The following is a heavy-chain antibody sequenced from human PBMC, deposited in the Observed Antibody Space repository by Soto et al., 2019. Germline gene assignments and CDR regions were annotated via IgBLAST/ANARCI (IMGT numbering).Heavy chain of an antibody. V-gene: IGHV1-69*01. D-gene: IGHD3-10*01. J-gene: IGHJ4*02. CDR2: IIPIFGTA. Sequence: QVQLVQSGAEVKKPGSSVKVSCKASGGTFSSYAISWVRQAPGQGLEWMGGIIPIFGTANYAQKFQGRVTITADESTSTAYMELSSLRSEDTAVYYCAKDPDMVRGVIAGYFDYWGQGTLVTVSS. CDR3: AKDPDMVRGVIAGYFDY. CDR1: GGTFSSYA.